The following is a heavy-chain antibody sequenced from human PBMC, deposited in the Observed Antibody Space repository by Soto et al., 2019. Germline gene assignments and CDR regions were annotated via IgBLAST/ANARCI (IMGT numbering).Heavy chain of an antibody. V-gene: IGHV1-3*01. D-gene: IGHD2-15*01. J-gene: IGHJ4*02. CDR1: GYSFTSYW. CDR3: AGGPVVVALN. CDR2: INAGNGNT. Sequence: PGESLKISCKSSGYSFTSYWIGWVRQAPGQRLEWMGWINAGNGNTKYSQKFQGRVTITRDTSASTAYMELSSLRSEDTAVYYCAGGPVVVALNWGQGTLVTVSS.